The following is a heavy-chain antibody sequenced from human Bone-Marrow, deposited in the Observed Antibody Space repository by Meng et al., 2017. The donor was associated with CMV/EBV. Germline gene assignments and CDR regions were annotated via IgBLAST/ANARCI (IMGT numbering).Heavy chain of an antibody. V-gene: IGHV3-71*01. Sequence: GGSLRLSCAASGFTFSDYYMNWIRQAPGKGLEWVGFIRSKAYGGTTEYAASVKGRFTISRDDSKSIAYLHMDSLRAEDTAIYYCGRERDGRAYWDQGTLVTVSS. J-gene: IGHJ4*02. D-gene: IGHD1-1*01. CDR3: GRERDGRAY. CDR2: IRSKAYGGTT. CDR1: GFTFSDYY.